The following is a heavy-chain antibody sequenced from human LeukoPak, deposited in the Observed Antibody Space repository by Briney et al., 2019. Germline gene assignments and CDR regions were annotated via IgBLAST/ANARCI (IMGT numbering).Heavy chain of an antibody. CDR3: ARMVRGVIVAFDI. J-gene: IGHJ3*02. V-gene: IGHV4-31*03. Sequence: KPSQTLSLTCTVSGGSISSGGYYWSWIRQHPGKGLEWIGYIYYSGSTYYNPSLKSRFTISVDTSKNQFSLKLSSVTAADTAVYYCARMVRGVIVAFDIWGQGTMVTVSS. CDR1: GGSISSGGYY. D-gene: IGHD3-10*01. CDR2: IYYSGST.